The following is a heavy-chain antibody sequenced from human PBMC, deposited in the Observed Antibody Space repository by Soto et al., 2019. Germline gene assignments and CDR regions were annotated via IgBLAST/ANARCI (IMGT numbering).Heavy chain of an antibody. V-gene: IGHV1-69*06. CDR3: ARVTDYTYYYYGMDV. CDR1: GYTFSNFA. J-gene: IGHJ6*02. Sequence: SVKVSCKASGYTFSNFAISWVRQAPGQGLEWMGGIIPIFGTANYAQKFQGRVTITADKSTSTAYMELSSLRSEDTALYYCARVTDYTYYYYGMDVWGQGTTVTVS. D-gene: IGHD4-4*01. CDR2: IIPIFGTA.